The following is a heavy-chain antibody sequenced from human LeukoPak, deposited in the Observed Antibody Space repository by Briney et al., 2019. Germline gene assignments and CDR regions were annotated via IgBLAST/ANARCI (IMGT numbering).Heavy chain of an antibody. V-gene: IGHV3-23*01. CDR3: ANPTAMANRDY. CDR2: ISGSGGST. CDR1: GFTSDDYA. D-gene: IGHD2-2*01. Sequence: GGSLRLSCAASGFTSDDYAMHWVRQAPGKGLEWVSAISGSGGSTYYVDSVKGRFTISRDNSKNTLYLQMNSLRAEDTAVYYCANPTAMANRDYWGQGTLVTVSS. J-gene: IGHJ4*02.